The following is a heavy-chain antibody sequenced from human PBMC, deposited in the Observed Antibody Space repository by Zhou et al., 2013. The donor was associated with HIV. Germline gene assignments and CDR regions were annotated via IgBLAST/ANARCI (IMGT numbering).Heavy chain of an antibody. J-gene: IGHJ5*02. Sequence: QVQLVQSGAEVKKPGSSVKVSCKASGGTFSSFAISWVRQAPGQGLEWMGGIITIFRAANYAQKFQGRVTITTDKSTSTAYMEMNSLRSEDTAVYYCARVGISAAGQNWFDPWGQGTLVTVSS. V-gene: IGHV1-69*05. D-gene: IGHD6-13*01. CDR3: ARVGISAAGQNWFDP. CDR1: GGTFSSFA. CDR2: IITIFRAA.